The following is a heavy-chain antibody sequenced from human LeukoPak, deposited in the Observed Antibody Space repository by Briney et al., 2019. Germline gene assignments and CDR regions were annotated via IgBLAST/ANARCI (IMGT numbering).Heavy chain of an antibody. CDR3: ARDRDVDYGDDGFDI. V-gene: IGHV3-48*03. Sequence: TGGSLRLSCAASGFSFSTYEFHWVRHAPGKGLEWVSYISASGQTIYYADSVRSRFTISRDNAKNSLYLQMNSLGAEDTAVYHCARDRDVDYGDDGFDIWGQGTTVTVSS. CDR1: GFSFSTYE. D-gene: IGHD4/OR15-4a*01. J-gene: IGHJ3*02. CDR2: ISASGQTI.